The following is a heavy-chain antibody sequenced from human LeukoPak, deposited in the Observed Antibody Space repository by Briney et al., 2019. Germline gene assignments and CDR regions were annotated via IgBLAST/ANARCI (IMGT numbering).Heavy chain of an antibody. CDR1: SGSISSYY. J-gene: IGHJ4*02. Sequence: SETLSLTCIVSSGSISSYYWSWIRQPPGKGLDWIGYIFYSGSTNYNPSLKSRVTMSVDTSKSQFSLKLSSVTAADTAIYYCARYNSGWSYFDYWGQGTLVTVSS. CDR3: ARYNSGWSYFDY. CDR2: IFYSGST. V-gene: IGHV4-59*01. D-gene: IGHD6-19*01.